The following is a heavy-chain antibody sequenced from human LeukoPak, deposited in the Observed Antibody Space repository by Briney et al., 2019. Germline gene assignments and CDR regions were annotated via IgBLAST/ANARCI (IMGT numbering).Heavy chain of an antibody. CDR2: IFSSDEK. J-gene: IGHJ4*02. D-gene: IGHD2-8*01. Sequence: SGPTLVKATQTLTLTCTVSGFSLSNARMGVSWIRQPPGKALEWLAHIFSSDEKSYSTSLKSRLTISKDTSKSQVVLTMTNMDPVDTATYYCARIHSPWMVSAIDYFDYWGQGTLVTVSS. CDR3: ARIHSPWMVSAIDYFDY. V-gene: IGHV2-26*01. CDR1: GFSLSNARMG.